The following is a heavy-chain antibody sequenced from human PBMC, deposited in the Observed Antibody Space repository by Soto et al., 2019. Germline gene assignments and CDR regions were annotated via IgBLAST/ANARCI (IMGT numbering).Heavy chain of an antibody. D-gene: IGHD3-9*01. Sequence: SEALCLTCTVSGGSISSSSYHWGRIRQPPGKRLEWIGSIYYSGSTYYNPSLKSRVTISVDTSKNQFSLKLSSVTAADTAVYYCATFRTYYDILNYAFDIWGQGTMVTVSS. CDR1: GGSISSSSYH. CDR2: IYYSGST. V-gene: IGHV4-39*01. CDR3: ATFRTYYDILNYAFDI. J-gene: IGHJ3*02.